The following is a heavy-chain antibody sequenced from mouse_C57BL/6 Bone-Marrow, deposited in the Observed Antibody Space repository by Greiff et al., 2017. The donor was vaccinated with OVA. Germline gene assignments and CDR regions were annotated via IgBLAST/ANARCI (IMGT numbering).Heavy chain of an antibody. CDR1: GYTFTSYW. CDR3: ARSRGFITTVVARYFDV. V-gene: IGHV1-59*01. D-gene: IGHD1-1*01. J-gene: IGHJ1*03. CDR2: IDPSDSYT. Sequence: VQLQQPGAELVRPGTSVKLSCKASGYTFTSYWMHWVKQRPGQGLEWIGVIDPSDSYTNYNQKFKGKATLTVDTSSSTAYMQLSRLTSEDSAVYYCARSRGFITTVVARYFDVWGTGTTVTVSS.